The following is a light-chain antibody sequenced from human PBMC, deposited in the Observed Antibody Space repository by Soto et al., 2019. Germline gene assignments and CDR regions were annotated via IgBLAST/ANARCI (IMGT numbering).Light chain of an antibody. CDR2: KAS. CDR1: QAIKHY. V-gene: IGKV1-33*01. Sequence: EIKITQPPSTLSASVGDRATIXXQASQAIKHYLNWYQQKPGKAPKIXIYKASNLETGVPSRFSGSGAGTDFTFTISSLQPEDFATYYCQQYNNYPHTFGQGTKVDI. J-gene: IGKJ2*01. CDR3: QQYNNYPHT.